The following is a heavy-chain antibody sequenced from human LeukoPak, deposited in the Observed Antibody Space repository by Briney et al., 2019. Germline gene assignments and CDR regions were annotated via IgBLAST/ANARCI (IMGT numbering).Heavy chain of an antibody. Sequence: SETLSLTCSVSGGSISQYYWSWIRQPPGKRLEWIGYMHYAGNTNCNPSLENRVTISVDTSKNQFSLRLSSVTAADTAVYYCARRPNKSYFDYWGQGTLVTVSS. CDR3: ARRPNKSYFDY. CDR1: GGSISQYY. J-gene: IGHJ4*02. CDR2: MHYAGNT. V-gene: IGHV4-59*01.